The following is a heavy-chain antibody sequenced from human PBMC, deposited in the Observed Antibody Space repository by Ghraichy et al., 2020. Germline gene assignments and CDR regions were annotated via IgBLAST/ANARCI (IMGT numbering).Heavy chain of an antibody. D-gene: IGHD5-24*01. CDR2: ISGDGGST. CDR1: GFTFDDYA. J-gene: IGHJ5*02. CDR3: AKDIRRDGYNWWDNWFDP. Sequence: GESLNISCAASGFTFDDYAMHWVRQAPGKGLEWVSLISGDGGSTYYADSVKGRFTISRDNSKNSLYLQMNSLRTEDTALYYCAKDIRRDGYNWWDNWFDPWGQGTLVTVSS. V-gene: IGHV3-43*02.